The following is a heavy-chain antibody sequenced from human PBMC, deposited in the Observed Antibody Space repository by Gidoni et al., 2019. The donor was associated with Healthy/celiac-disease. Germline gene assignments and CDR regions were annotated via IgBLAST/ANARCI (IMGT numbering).Heavy chain of an antibody. V-gene: IGHV3-30-3*01. CDR2: ISYDGSNK. J-gene: IGHJ4*02. CDR3: ARSGYFGAVPFDY. D-gene: IGHD3-3*01. Sequence: QVQLVESGGGVVQHGRSLRLSRAASGFTFSSYAMHWVRPAPGKGLEWVAVISYDGSNKDYADSVKGRFTISRDNSKNTLYLQMNSLRAEDTAVYYCARSGYFGAVPFDYWGQGTLVTVSS. CDR1: GFTFSSYA.